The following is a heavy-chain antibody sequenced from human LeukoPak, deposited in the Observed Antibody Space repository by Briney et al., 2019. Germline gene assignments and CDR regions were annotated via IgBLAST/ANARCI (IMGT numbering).Heavy chain of an antibody. Sequence: PGGSLRLSCAASGFTFRAYTMNWVRQAPGKGLEWVSSISGNNRYIYYADSVKGRFTISRDNAKNSLYLQMNSLRAEDTAVYYCARDWGEDTVTGSVAKYFQNWGQGTLVTVSS. CDR2: ISGNNRYI. D-gene: IGHD5-18*01. J-gene: IGHJ1*01. V-gene: IGHV3-21*01. CDR1: GFTFRAYT. CDR3: ARDWGEDTVTGSVAKYFQN.